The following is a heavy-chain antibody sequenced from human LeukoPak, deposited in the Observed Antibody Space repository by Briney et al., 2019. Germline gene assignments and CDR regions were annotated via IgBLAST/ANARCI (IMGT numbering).Heavy chain of an antibody. CDR1: GYTFTSYY. J-gene: IGHJ4*02. CDR2: INPNSGST. Sequence: ASVKVSCKASGYTFTSYYMHWVRQAPGQGLEWMGIINPNSGSTNYAQKFQGRVTMTRDTSTSTVYMELSSLRSDDTAVYYCARAGGYSGYDLPLFDYWGQGTLVTVSS. V-gene: IGHV1-46*01. D-gene: IGHD5-12*01. CDR3: ARAGGYSGYDLPLFDY.